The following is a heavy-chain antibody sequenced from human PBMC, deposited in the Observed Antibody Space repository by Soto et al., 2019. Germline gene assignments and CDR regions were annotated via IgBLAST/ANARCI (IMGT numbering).Heavy chain of an antibody. CDR2: IHYSGST. J-gene: IGHJ3*01. CDR3: AREVPAVNDAFDF. CDR1: GGSVSSGNYY. D-gene: IGHD2-2*01. V-gene: IGHV4-61*01. Sequence: VQLQESGTGLVKPSETLSLTCTVSGGSVSSGNYYWSWIRQPPGKGLEWIGYIHYSGSTNYNPSLKSRVTMSKDTSRNQFSLKLSSVSAADTAVYFCAREVPAVNDAFDFWGQGTMVTVSS.